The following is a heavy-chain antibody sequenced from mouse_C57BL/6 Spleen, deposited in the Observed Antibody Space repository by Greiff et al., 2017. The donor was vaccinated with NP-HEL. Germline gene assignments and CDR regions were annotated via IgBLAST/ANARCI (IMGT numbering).Heavy chain of an antibody. J-gene: IGHJ2*01. D-gene: IGHD1-1*01. CDR3: ARGDYGSINFDY. V-gene: IGHV3-1*01. Sequence: EVQGVESGPGMVKPSQSLSLTCTVTGYSITSGYDWHWIRHFPGNKLEWMGYISYSGSTNYNPSLKSRISITHDTSKNHFFLKLNSVTTEDTATYYCARGDYGSINFDYWGQGTTLTVSS. CDR1: GYSITSGYD. CDR2: ISYSGST.